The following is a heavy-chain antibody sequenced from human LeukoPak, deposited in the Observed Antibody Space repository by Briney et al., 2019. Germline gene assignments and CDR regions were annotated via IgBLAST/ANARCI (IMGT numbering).Heavy chain of an antibody. CDR1: GGTFSNYA. D-gene: IGHD3-10*01. CDR2: IIPIFATA. CDR3: ARDSEVRRNLWHY. V-gene: IGHV1-69*01. Sequence: SVKVSCKASGGTFSNYAISWVRQAPGQGLEWMGGIIPIFATANCAQKFQGRVTITADESTSTVYMELSSLRSEDTAVYYCARDSEVRRNLWHYWGQGTLVTVSS. J-gene: IGHJ4*02.